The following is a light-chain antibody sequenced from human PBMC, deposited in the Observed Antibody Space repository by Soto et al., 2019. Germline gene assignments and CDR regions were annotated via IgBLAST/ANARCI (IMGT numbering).Light chain of an antibody. CDR1: QSVSSS. J-gene: IGKJ4*01. CDR2: DAS. Sequence: EIVLTQSPATLSLSPGERATLSCRASQSVSSSLAWYQQKPGQAPRLIIHDASNRATGIPARFSGSGSGTDFTLTISSLEPGDFAVYYCQQRGWPPLAFGGGTRVEIK. V-gene: IGKV3-11*01. CDR3: QQRGWPPLA.